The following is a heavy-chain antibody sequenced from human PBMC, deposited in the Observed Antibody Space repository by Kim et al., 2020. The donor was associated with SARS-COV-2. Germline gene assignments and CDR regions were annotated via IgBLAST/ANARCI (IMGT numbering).Heavy chain of an antibody. J-gene: IGHJ4*02. CDR3: ASLAAMGPFDY. D-gene: IGHD5-18*01. V-gene: IGHV3-30-3*01. CDR1: GFTFSSYA. Sequence: GGSLRLSCAASGFTFSSYAMHWVRQAPGKGLEWVAVISYDGSNKYYADSVKGRFTISRDNSKNTLYLQMNSLRAEDTAVYYCASLAAMGPFDYWGQGTLVTVSS. CDR2: ISYDGSNK.